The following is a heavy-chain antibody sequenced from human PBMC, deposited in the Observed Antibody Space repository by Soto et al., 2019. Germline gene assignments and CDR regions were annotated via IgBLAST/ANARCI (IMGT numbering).Heavy chain of an antibody. J-gene: IGHJ5*02. CDR1: GFTVSSNY. Sequence: PGGSLRLSCAASGFTVSSNYMSWVRQAPGKGLEWVSVIYSGGSTYYADSVKGRFTISRHNSKNTLYLQMNSLRAEDTAVYYCARNIAAAGTGWFDPWGQGTLVTVSS. CDR2: IYSGGST. D-gene: IGHD6-13*01. V-gene: IGHV3-53*04. CDR3: ARNIAAAGTGWFDP.